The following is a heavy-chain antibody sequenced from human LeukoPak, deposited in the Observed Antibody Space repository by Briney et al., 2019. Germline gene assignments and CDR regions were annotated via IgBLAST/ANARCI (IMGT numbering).Heavy chain of an antibody. V-gene: IGHV5-51*01. CDR2: IYPGDSDT. D-gene: IGHD3-22*01. J-gene: IGHJ4*02. Sequence: WEALKISCKGSGYSFTSYWIGWVRQMPGKGLEWVGIIYPGDSDTRYSPSFQGRVTISADKSISTAYLQWSSLKASDTAMYYCARHGPYDSSGYPLDYWGQGTLVTVSS. CDR3: ARHGPYDSSGYPLDY. CDR1: GYSFTSYW.